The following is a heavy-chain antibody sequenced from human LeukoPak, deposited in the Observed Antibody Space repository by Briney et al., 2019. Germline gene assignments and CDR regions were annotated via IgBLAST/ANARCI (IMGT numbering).Heavy chain of an antibody. CDR1: GGTFSTYS. CDR2: IIPILGIA. J-gene: IGHJ4*02. V-gene: IGHV1-69*02. Sequence: SVKVSCKASGGTFSTYSFNWVRQAPGQGLEWMGRIIPILGIANYAQKFQGRVTITADKSASTAYMELSSLRSEDTAVYYCASGTMEPPFFDYWGQGTLVTVSS. D-gene: IGHD4/OR15-4a*01. CDR3: ASGTMEPPFFDY.